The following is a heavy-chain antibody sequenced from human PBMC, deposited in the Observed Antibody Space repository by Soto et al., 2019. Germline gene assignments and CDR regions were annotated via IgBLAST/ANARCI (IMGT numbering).Heavy chain of an antibody. CDR1: GLTVSANF. Sequence: GGSLRLACAVSGLTVSANFMSWVRQAPGKGLEWVSVVYSGGITNYADSVKGRFTISRDNSKNTLYLQMNSLRAEDTAVYYCAKNLKSRGAATSLRDYWGQGTLVTVSS. D-gene: IGHD2-15*01. CDR3: AKNLKSRGAATSLRDY. J-gene: IGHJ4*02. V-gene: IGHV3-53*01. CDR2: VYSGGIT.